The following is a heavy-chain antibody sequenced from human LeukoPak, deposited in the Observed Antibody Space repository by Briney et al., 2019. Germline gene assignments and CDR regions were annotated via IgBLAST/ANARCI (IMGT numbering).Heavy chain of an antibody. V-gene: IGHV3-7*01. J-gene: IGHJ5*02. CDR1: GFTFSSYW. Sequence: GGSLRLSCAASGFTFSSYWMSWVRQAPGKGLEWVANIKQDGSEKYYVDSVKGRFTISRDNAKNSLYLQMNSLRAEDTAVYYCARTVMGPPGNWFDPWGQGTLVTVSS. CDR2: IKQDGSEK. D-gene: IGHD2-8*01. CDR3: ARTVMGPPGNWFDP.